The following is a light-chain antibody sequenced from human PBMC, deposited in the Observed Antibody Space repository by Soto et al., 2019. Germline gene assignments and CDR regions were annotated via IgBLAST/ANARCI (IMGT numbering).Light chain of an antibody. V-gene: IGLV2-14*03. CDR2: DVS. J-gene: IGLJ2*01. Sequence: QSALTQPASVSGSPGQSITISCTGTSSDVGGYNYVSWYQHHPGKVPKLMIYDVSNRPSGVSNRFSGSKSGNTASLTISGLQAEDEADYYCSSYTSNTTLIFGGGTKVTVL. CDR1: SSDVGGYNY. CDR3: SSYTSNTTLI.